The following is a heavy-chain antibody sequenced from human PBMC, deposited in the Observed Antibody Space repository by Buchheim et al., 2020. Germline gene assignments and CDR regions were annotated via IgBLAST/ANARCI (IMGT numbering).Heavy chain of an antibody. CDR2: ISYDGSNK. CDR1: GGSFSGYY. D-gene: IGHD2-15*01. CDR3: AKCCAYPLYGMDV. V-gene: IGHV3-30*18. J-gene: IGHJ6*02. Sequence: QVQLQQWGAGLLKPSETLSLTCAVYGGSFSGYYWSWIRQPPGKGLEWVAVISYDGSNKYYADSVKGRFTISRDNSKNTLYLQMNSLRAEDTAVYYCAKCCAYPLYGMDVWGQGTT.